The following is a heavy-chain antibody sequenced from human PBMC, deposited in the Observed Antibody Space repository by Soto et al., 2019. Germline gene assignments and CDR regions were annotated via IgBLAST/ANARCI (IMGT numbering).Heavy chain of an antibody. CDR2: ISYDGSNK. D-gene: IGHD4-17*01. Sequence: GGSLRLSCAASGFTFSSYAMHWVRQAPGKGLEWVAVISYDGSNKYYADSVKGRFTISRDNSKNTLYLQMNSLRAEDTAVYYCARPDSPYGDYVILDYWGQGTLVTVSS. CDR1: GFTFSSYA. J-gene: IGHJ4*02. CDR3: ARPDSPYGDYVILDY. V-gene: IGHV3-30-3*01.